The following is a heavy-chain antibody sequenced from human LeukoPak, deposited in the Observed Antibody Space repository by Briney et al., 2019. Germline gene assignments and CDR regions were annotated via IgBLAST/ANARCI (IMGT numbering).Heavy chain of an antibody. CDR2: ISGSGGST. J-gene: IGHJ4*02. D-gene: IGHD4-23*01. V-gene: IGHV3-23*01. Sequence: GGSLRLSCAASGFTFSSYAMSWVRQAPGKGLEWVSAISGSGGSTYYADSVKGRFTISRDNSKNTLYLQMNSLRAEDTAVYYCAKCPIIFLWLGTPPAPLTFDYWGQGTLVTVSS. CDR3: AKCPIIFLWLGTPPAPLTFDY. CDR1: GFTFSSYA.